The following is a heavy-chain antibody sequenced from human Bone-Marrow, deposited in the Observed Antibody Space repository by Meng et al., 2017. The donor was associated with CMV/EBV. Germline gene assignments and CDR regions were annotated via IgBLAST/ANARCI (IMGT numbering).Heavy chain of an antibody. J-gene: IGHJ4*02. CDR1: GYTFTHYY. D-gene: IGHD6-13*01. Sequence: ASVKVSCKASGYTFTHYYMHWVRQAPGQGLEWMGWMNPNSGNTGYAQKFQGRVTMTRNTSINTAYMELSSLRSEDTAVYYCARVAAAADYWGQGTLVTVSS. CDR3: ARVAAAADY. V-gene: IGHV1-8*02. CDR2: MNPNSGNT.